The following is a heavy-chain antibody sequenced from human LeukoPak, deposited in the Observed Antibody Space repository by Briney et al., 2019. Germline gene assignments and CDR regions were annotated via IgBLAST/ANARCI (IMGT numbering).Heavy chain of an antibody. D-gene: IGHD3-9*01. V-gene: IGHV4-59*01. CDR1: GGSISSYY. CDR2: ISYTGTT. CDR3: ARDRPVYDILAGYFATGYFDL. Sequence: SETMSLTCTVSGGSISSYYWSWIRQPPGKGLEWIGYISYTGTTKYNPSLKSRVTISIDTSKNQFSLKLSSVTAADTAVYYCARDRPVYDILAGYFATGYFDLWGRGTLVTVSS. J-gene: IGHJ2*01.